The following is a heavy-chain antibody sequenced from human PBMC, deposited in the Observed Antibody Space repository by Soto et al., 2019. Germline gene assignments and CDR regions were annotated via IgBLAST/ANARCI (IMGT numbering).Heavy chain of an antibody. V-gene: IGHV4-59*01. CDR1: GGSISSYY. D-gene: IGHD5-12*01. Sequence: KTSETLSLTCTVSGGSISSYYWSWIRQPPGKGLGWIGYIYYSGSTNYNPSLKSRVTISVDTSKNQFSLKLSSVTAADTAVYYCARGRLQGQDDYWGQGTLVTVSS. CDR3: ARGRLQGQDDY. J-gene: IGHJ4*02. CDR2: IYYSGST.